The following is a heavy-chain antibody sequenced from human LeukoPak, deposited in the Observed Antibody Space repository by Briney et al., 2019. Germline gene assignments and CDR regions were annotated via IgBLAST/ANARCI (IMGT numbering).Heavy chain of an antibody. Sequence: PSETLSLTCAVYGGSFSGYYWSWIRQPPGKGLEWIGEINHSGSTNYNPSLKSRVTISVDTSKNQFSLNLSSVTVADTAVYYCARGPPPKIVGAPTSYFDYWGQGTLVTVSS. CDR1: GGSFSGYY. V-gene: IGHV4-34*01. CDR3: ARGPPPKIVGAPTSYFDY. J-gene: IGHJ4*02. CDR2: INHSGST. D-gene: IGHD1-26*01.